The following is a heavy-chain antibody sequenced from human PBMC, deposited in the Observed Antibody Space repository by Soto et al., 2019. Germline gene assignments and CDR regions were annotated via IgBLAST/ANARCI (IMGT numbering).Heavy chain of an antibody. CDR2: IYYSGST. CDR1: GGSISSGGYY. D-gene: IGHD3-9*01. CDR3: ARAPRLVIWPDYYYYYMDV. J-gene: IGHJ6*03. Sequence: PSETLSLTCTVSGGSISSGGYYGSWIRQHPGKGLEWIGYIYYSGSTNYNPSLKSRVTISVDTSKNQFSLKLSSVTAADTAVYYCARAPRLVIWPDYYYYYMDVWGKGTTVTVSS. V-gene: IGHV4-61*08.